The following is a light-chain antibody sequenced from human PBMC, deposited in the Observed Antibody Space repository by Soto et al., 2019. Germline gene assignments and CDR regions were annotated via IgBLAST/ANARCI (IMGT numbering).Light chain of an antibody. CDR1: QSVSSY. J-gene: IGKJ4*01. CDR2: DAS. CDR3: QQRSNWRALT. V-gene: IGKV3-11*01. Sequence: EIVLTQSPATLSLSPGERATLSCRASQSVSSYLAWYQQKPGQAPRLLLYDASNMATGIQARFSGSGSGTDFTLTISSLEPEDFAVYYCQQRSNWRALTFGGGTKVEIK.